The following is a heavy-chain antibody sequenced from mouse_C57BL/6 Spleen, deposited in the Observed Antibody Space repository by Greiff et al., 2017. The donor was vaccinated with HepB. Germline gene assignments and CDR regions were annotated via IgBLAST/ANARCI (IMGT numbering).Heavy chain of an antibody. CDR3: VGYYHLFAY. D-gene: IGHD2-3*01. CDR1: GYTFTDYY. V-gene: IGHV1-26*01. J-gene: IGHJ3*01. CDR2: ITPNNGGT. Sequence: EVQLQQSGPELVKPGASVKISCKASGYTFTDYYMNWVKQSHGKSLEWIGDITPNNGGTSYNQKFKGKATLTVDKSSSTSYMELRSLTSEDSAVYYCVGYYHLFAYWGQGSLVTVSA.